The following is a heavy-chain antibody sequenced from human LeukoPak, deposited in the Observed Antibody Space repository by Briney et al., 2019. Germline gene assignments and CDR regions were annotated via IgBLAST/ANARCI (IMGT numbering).Heavy chain of an antibody. V-gene: IGHV1-8*03. Sequence: GASVKVSCKASGYTVTSYDINWVRQATGQGLEWMGWMNPNSGNTGYAQKFQGRVTITRNTSISTAYMELSSLRSEDTAVYYCARGPTMVRGVMLYPWFDPWGQGTLVTVSS. D-gene: IGHD3-10*01. CDR1: GYTVTSYD. J-gene: IGHJ5*02. CDR2: MNPNSGNT. CDR3: ARGPTMVRGVMLYPWFDP.